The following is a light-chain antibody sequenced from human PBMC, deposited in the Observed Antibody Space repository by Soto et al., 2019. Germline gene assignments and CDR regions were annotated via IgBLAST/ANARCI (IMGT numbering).Light chain of an antibody. CDR1: QSVLSSSNNKNS. CDR3: QQYYSNPFT. CDR2: WAS. Sequence: DIVMTQSPDSLAVSPGERATINCKSSQSVLSSSNNKNSLAWYQQKPGQPPKLLIYWASTRESGVPDRFSDSGSGTDFTLTISSLQAEDVAVYYCQQYYSNPFTFGPGTKVDIK. J-gene: IGKJ3*01. V-gene: IGKV4-1*01.